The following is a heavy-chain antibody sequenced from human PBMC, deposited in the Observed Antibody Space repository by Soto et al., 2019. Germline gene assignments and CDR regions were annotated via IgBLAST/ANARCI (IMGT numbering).Heavy chain of an antibody. CDR2: IIPIFGTA. J-gene: IGHJ3*02. D-gene: IGHD3-9*01. V-gene: IGHV1-69*12. Sequence: QVQLVQSGAEVKKPGSSVKVSCKASGGTFSSYAISWVRQAPGQGLEWMGGIIPIFGTANYAQKFQGRVTITADESTSTXYXXLSSLRSEDTAVYYCAREYYDILTGYYTPSDAFDIWGQGTMVTVSS. CDR1: GGTFSSYA. CDR3: AREYYDILTGYYTPSDAFDI.